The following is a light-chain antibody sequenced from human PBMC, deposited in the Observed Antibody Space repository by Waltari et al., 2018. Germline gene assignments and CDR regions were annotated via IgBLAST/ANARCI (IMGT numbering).Light chain of an antibody. CDR2: GES. CDR1: QSVGTT. J-gene: IGKJ4*01. V-gene: IGKV3-15*01. Sequence: EIVMTQSPATLSVSPGERATLSCRASQSVGTTLAWYQQKPGQAPRLLIYGESTRATGIPARFSGSGSGTEFTLTISNMQSEDFAVYYCQQYNNWPPLTFGGGTKVEIK. CDR3: QQYNNWPPLT.